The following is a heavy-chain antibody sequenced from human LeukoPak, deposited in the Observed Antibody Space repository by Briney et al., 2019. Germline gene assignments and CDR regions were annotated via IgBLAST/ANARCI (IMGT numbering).Heavy chain of an antibody. D-gene: IGHD2-15*01. Sequence: SGPTLVKPTQTLTLTCTFSGFSLSTSGVGVGWIRQPPGKALAWLALIYCNDDKRYSPSLKSRLTITKDTSKNQVVLTMTNMAPVDTATYYCAHSWLRYCSGGSCPDAFDIWGQGTMVTVSS. CDR1: GFSLSTSGVG. CDR3: AHSWLRYCSGGSCPDAFDI. CDR2: IYCNDDK. V-gene: IGHV2-5*01. J-gene: IGHJ3*02.